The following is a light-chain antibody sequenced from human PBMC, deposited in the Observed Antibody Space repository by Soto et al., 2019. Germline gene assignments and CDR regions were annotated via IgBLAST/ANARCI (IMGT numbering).Light chain of an antibody. V-gene: IGKV3-20*01. Sequence: ENVLTQSPGTLSLSPGEEATLSCRASQSVNNNYLAWYQQIPGQPPRLLIYGASSRATGIPDRFSGRGSGTDFTPTIARREPEDFSFHYCQKYATSPRTSGQGTK. J-gene: IGKJ1*01. CDR1: QSVNNNY. CDR2: GAS. CDR3: QKYATSPRT.